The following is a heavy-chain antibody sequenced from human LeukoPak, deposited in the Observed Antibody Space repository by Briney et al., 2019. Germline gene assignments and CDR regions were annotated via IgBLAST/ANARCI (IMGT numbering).Heavy chain of an antibody. Sequence: GGSLRLSCAASGFTFSSYGMSWVRQAPGKGLEWVSAISASGGSTYYADSVKGRFTISRDNSKNTLSLQMNSLRAEDTAVYYCAKVDGSGSYQVDYWGQGTLVTVSS. D-gene: IGHD3-10*01. V-gene: IGHV3-23*01. J-gene: IGHJ4*02. CDR1: GFTFSSYG. CDR2: ISASGGST. CDR3: AKVDGSGSYQVDY.